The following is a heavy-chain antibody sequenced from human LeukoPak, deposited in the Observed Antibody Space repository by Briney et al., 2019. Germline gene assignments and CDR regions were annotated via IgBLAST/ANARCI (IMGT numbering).Heavy chain of an antibody. CDR1: GYTFTIYY. CDR3: ARQSGSGSLGY. CDR2: INPSGGST. J-gene: IGHJ4*02. D-gene: IGHD3-10*01. Sequence: ASVKVSCKPSGYTFTIYYMHWVRQAPGQGLEWMGIINPSGGSTSYAQKFQGRVTISVDTSKNQFSLKLSSVTAADTAVYYCARQSGSGSLGYWGQGTLVTVSS. V-gene: IGHV1-46*01.